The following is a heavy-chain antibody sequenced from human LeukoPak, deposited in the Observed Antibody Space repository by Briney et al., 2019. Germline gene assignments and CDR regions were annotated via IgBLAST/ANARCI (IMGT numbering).Heavy chain of an antibody. V-gene: IGHV4-34*01. D-gene: IGHD6-13*01. CDR3: ASSGEIAAAQTHYFDY. CDR1: GGSFSGYY. Sequence: SETLSLTCAVYGGSFSGYYWSWIRQPPGKGLEWIGEINHGGSTNYNPSLKSRVTISVDTSKNQFSLKLSSVTAADTAVYYCASSGEIAAAQTHYFDYWGQGTLVTVSS. J-gene: IGHJ4*02. CDR2: INHGGST.